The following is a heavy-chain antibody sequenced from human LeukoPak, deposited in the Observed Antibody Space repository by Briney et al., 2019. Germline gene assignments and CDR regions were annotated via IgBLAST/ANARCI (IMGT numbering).Heavy chain of an antibody. CDR1: GGSISSSSYY. J-gene: IGHJ4*02. Sequence: SETLSLTCTVSGGSISSSSYYWGWIRQPPGKGLEWIGSIYYSGSTYYNPSLKSRVTISVDTSKNQFSLKLSSVTAADTAVYYCARLWYSGSYCDYWGQGTLVTVSS. CDR2: IYYSGST. D-gene: IGHD1-26*01. CDR3: ARLWYSGSYCDY. V-gene: IGHV4-39*01.